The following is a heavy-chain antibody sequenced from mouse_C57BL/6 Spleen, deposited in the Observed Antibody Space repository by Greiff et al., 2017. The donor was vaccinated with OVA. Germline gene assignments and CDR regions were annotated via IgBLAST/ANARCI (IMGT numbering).Heavy chain of an antibody. D-gene: IGHD1-1*01. Sequence: QVQLKQSGAELVRPGASVTLSCKASGYTFTDYDMPWVTQTPVHGLEWIGAIDPETGGTAYNQKFKGKAILTADKSSSTAYMELRSLTSEDSAVYYCTKGGGSSHWYFDVWGTGTTVTVSS. J-gene: IGHJ1*03. CDR2: IDPETGGT. CDR1: GYTFTDYD. V-gene: IGHV1-15*01. CDR3: TKGGGSSHWYFDV.